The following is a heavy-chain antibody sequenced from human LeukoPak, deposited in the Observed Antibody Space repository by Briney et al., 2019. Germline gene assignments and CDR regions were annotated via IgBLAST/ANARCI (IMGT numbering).Heavy chain of an antibody. CDR2: IGSAI. D-gene: IGHD5-24*01. CDR1: GFTFSDFS. Sequence: GGSLRLSCVASGFTFSDFSLNWVRQAPGKGLEWISYIGSAIYYADSVKGRFTISRDNAKNSLYLQMNSLRAEDTAMYYCAKVGTRMVTIVAPYYMDVWGKGTTVTVSS. J-gene: IGHJ6*03. V-gene: IGHV3-48*01. CDR3: AKVGTRMVTIVAPYYMDV.